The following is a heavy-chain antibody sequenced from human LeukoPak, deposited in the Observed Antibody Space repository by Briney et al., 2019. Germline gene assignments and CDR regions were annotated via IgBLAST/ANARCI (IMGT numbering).Heavy chain of an antibody. D-gene: IGHD3-10*01. CDR2: ISSSSSYI. Sequence: PGGSLRLSCAASGFTFSSYSMNSVRQAPGKGLEWVSSISSSSSYIYYADSVKGRFTISRDNAKNSLYLQMNSLRAEDTAVYYCARSRNVLLWFGEIDYWGQGTLVTVSS. J-gene: IGHJ4*02. CDR3: ARSRNVLLWFGEIDY. CDR1: GFTFSSYS. V-gene: IGHV3-21*01.